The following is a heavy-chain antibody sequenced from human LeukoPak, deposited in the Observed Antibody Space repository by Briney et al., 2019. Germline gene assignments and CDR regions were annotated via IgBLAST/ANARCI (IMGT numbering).Heavy chain of an antibody. J-gene: IGHJ4*02. D-gene: IGHD5-18*01. Sequence: GGSLRLSCSASGLIFSSYAMSWVRQAPGKGLEWVSGISAGGDSRYYADSVMGRFTISRDNSGNILYLQMNSLRAEDTAVYYCANPRLSMFTAGLGFDNWGQGTLVTVSS. V-gene: IGHV3-23*01. CDR1: GLIFSSYA. CDR2: ISAGGDSR. CDR3: ANPRLSMFTAGLGFDN.